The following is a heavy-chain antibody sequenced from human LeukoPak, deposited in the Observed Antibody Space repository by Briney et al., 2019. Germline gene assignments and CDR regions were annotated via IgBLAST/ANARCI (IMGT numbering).Heavy chain of an antibody. CDR3: ASYREAYDLYPHGLDV. D-gene: IGHD5-24*01. V-gene: IGHV4-61*02. CDR1: GASVSTTAYF. J-gene: IGHJ3*01. CDR2: IYASGNT. Sequence: SETLSLTCSVSGASVSTTAYFWNWIRQPAGEGLEWIGRIYASGNTHYDPFLKSRVTMSLDTSKNQFSLTMNSVTAADSAVYFCASYREAYDLYPHGLDVWGRGTVVTVSS.